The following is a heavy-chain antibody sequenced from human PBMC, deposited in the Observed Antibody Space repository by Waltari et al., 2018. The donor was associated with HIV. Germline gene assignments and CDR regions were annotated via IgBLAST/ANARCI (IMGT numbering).Heavy chain of an antibody. CDR1: GFTVSSNY. CDR3: ASIAYCGGDCYPRGMDV. J-gene: IGHJ6*02. Sequence: EVQLVESGGGLVQPGGSLRLSCAASGFTVSSNYMSWVRQAPGKGVEWVSVIYSGGSTDYADSVKGGFTISRDNSKNTLYLQMNSLRAEDTAVYYCASIAYCGGDCYPRGMDVWGQGTTVTVSS. CDR2: IYSGGST. V-gene: IGHV3-66*01. D-gene: IGHD2-21*02.